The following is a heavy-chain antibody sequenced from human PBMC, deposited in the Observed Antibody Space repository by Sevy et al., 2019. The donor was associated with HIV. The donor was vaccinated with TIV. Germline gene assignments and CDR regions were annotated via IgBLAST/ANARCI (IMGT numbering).Heavy chain of an antibody. D-gene: IGHD3-16*01. CDR3: ARHPLGNWFDL. J-gene: IGHJ5*02. Sequence: SETLSLTCNVSGGSISSSRHYWGWIRQSPGMSLEWIGSRFYSGGAYYNPSLQSRVTMSVDTSKNQFSLNVNSVTAADTAVYYCARHPLGNWFDLWGQGILVTVSS. CDR1: GGSISSSRHY. CDR2: RFYSGGA. V-gene: IGHV4-39*01.